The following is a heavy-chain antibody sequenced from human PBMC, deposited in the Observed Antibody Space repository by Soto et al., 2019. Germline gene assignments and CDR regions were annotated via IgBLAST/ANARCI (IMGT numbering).Heavy chain of an antibody. CDR1: GDSINSDKYY. CDR2: IYFRGNT. D-gene: IGHD3-9*01. J-gene: IGHJ4*02. V-gene: IGHV4-39*01. CDR3: ARLEGLATIPYYFDF. Sequence: QLQLQESGPGLVKPSETLSLTCSVSGDSINSDKYYWGWIRQPPGKGLEWIGSIYFRGNTYYNPSLQTRGTIALDKSKSQFSLKLNSVTAADSAVYFCARLEGLATIPYYFDFWGQGALVTVSS.